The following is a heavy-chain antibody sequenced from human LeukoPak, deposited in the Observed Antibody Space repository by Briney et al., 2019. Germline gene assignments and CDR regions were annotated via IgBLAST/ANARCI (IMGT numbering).Heavy chain of an antibody. Sequence: GGSLRLSCAASGFTFSSYAMHWVRQAPGKGLEWVAFIHYNGSNNYYADSVKGRFTISRDNSKNTLYLQMNTLRADDTAVYYCAKDHGSSDWYYFDYWGQGTLVTVSS. V-gene: IGHV3-30*02. J-gene: IGHJ4*02. D-gene: IGHD6-13*01. CDR3: AKDHGSSDWYYFDY. CDR1: GFTFSSYA. CDR2: IHYNGSNN.